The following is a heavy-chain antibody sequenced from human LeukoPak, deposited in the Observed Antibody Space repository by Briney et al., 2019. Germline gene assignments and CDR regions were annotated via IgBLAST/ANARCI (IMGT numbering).Heavy chain of an antibody. D-gene: IGHD4-17*01. CDR3: ARANSNGDPVDY. CDR2: ISISSSNI. CDR1: GFRVSGYD. V-gene: IGHV3-11*06. J-gene: IGHJ4*02. Sequence: PGGSLRLSCAASGFRVSGYDLNWIRQAPGKGLEWIAYISISSSNIHYADSVRGRFTISRDNAKNSLYLQMNSLRAEDTAVYYCARANSNGDPVDYWGQGTLVTVSS.